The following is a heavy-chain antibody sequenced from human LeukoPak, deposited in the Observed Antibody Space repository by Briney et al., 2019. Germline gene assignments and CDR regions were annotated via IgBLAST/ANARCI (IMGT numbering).Heavy chain of an antibody. CDR1: GYSISSGYY. D-gene: IGHD3-10*01. Sequence: SETLSLTCTVSGYSISSGYYWGWIRQPPGKGLEWIGSIYHSGSTYYNPSLKSRVTISVDTSKNQFSLKLSSVTAADTAVYYCASLGENYYYYYMDVWGKGTTVTIFS. J-gene: IGHJ6*03. V-gene: IGHV4-38-2*02. CDR2: IYHSGST. CDR3: ASLGENYYYYYMDV.